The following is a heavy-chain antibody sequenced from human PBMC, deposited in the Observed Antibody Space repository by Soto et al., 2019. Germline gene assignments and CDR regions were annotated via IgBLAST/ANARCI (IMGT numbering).Heavy chain of an antibody. J-gene: IGHJ5*02. CDR1: GGSVSSGSYY. D-gene: IGHD6-13*01. CDR3: AHLVALAGTHDSFDP. Sequence: QVQLQESGPGLVKPSETLSLTCTVSGGSVSSGSYYWTWIRQPPGKGLEWIGYISYTGTTNYNPSPKILVTLSVDPSKHHSSLRLSSVTPADTALYYCAHLVALAGTHDSFDPWRQATLVTVSS. CDR2: ISYTGTT. V-gene: IGHV4-61*03.